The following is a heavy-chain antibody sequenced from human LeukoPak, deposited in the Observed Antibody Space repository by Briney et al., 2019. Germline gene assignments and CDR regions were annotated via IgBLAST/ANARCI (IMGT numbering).Heavy chain of an antibody. J-gene: IGHJ6*02. V-gene: IGHV4-31*03. CDR2: IYYSGST. Sequence: SETLSLTCTVSGGSISSGGYYWSWIRQHPGKGLEWFGYIYYSGSTYYNPSLKSRVTISVDTSKNQFSLKLSSVTAADTAVYYCARGGSYYGSGSYYGMDVWGQGTTVTVSS. D-gene: IGHD3-10*01. CDR3: ARGGSYYGSGSYYGMDV. CDR1: GGSISSGGYY.